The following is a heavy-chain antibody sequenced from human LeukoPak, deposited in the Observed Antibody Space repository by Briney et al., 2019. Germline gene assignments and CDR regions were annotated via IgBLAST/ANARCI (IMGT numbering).Heavy chain of an antibody. D-gene: IGHD4-11*01. J-gene: IGHJ3*02. V-gene: IGHV3-23*01. CDR1: GFTFSIYA. Sequence: GGSLRLSCAASGFTFSIYAMHWVRQAPGKGLEWVSSIGVGGDTTYYADSVKGRLTISRENSKSTLYLQMNSLRAGDTAVYYCAKDPIGNYIGAFDIWGQGTMVTVSS. CDR3: AKDPIGNYIGAFDI. CDR2: IGVGGDTT.